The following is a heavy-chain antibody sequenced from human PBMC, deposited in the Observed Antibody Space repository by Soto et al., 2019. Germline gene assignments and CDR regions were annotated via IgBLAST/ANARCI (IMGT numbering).Heavy chain of an antibody. CDR1: GGSISSGGYY. CDR2: IYYSGST. Sequence: PSETLSLTCTVSGGSISSGGYYWSWIRQHPGKGLEWIGYIYYSGSTYYNPSLKSRVTISVDTSKNQFSLKLSSVTAADTAVYYCATRHYDYVWGIDYWGQGTLVTVLL. J-gene: IGHJ4*02. D-gene: IGHD3-16*01. V-gene: IGHV4-31*03. CDR3: ATRHYDYVWGIDY.